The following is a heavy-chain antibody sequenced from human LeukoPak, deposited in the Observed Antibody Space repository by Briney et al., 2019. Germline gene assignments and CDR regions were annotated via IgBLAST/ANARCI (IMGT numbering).Heavy chain of an antibody. CDR3: AKDHSAKGYYFDY. J-gene: IGHJ4*02. V-gene: IGHV3-30*02. D-gene: IGHD3-10*01. Sequence: GGSLRLSCEASGFTFISYGMHWVRQAPGKGLEWVAFIRYDGSNKYYADSVKGRFTISRDNSKNTLYLQMNSLRAEDTAVYYCAKDHSAKGYYFDYWGQGTLVTVSS. CDR2: IRYDGSNK. CDR1: GFTFISYG.